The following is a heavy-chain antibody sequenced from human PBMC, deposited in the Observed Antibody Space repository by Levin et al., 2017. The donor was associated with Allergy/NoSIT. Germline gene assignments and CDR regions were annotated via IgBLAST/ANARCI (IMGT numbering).Heavy chain of an antibody. J-gene: IGHJ4*02. CDR3: ARHARAWVSFMAARYYFDY. CDR1: GGSISSSNW. D-gene: IGHD5-24*01. Sequence: SETLSLTCAVSGGSISSSNWWSWVRQPPGKGLEWIGEIYHSGSTNYNPSLKSRVTISVDKSKNQFSLKLSSVTAADTAVYYCARHARAWVSFMAARYYFDYWGQGTLVTVSS. CDR2: IYHSGST. V-gene: IGHV4-4*02.